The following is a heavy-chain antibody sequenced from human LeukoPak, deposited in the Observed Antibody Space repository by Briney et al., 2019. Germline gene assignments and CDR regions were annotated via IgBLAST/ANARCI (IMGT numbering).Heavy chain of an antibody. CDR2: ISGDGGST. CDR3: AKDILGYDFWSGYSWIDY. Sequence: GGSLRLSCAASGFTFDEYAMHWVRQAPGKGLEWVSLISGDGGSTYYADSVKGRFTISRDNSKNSLYLQMNSLRTEDTALYYCAKDILGYDFWSGYSWIDYWGQGTLVTVSS. J-gene: IGHJ4*02. CDR1: GFTFDEYA. D-gene: IGHD3-3*01. V-gene: IGHV3-43*02.